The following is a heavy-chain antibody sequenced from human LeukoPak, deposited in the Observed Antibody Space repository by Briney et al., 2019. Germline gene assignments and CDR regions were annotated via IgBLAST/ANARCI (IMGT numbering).Heavy chain of an antibody. V-gene: IGHV1-3*01. D-gene: IGHD2/OR15-2a*01. Sequence: ASVKVSCKASGYTFASHALHWVRQAPGEGLEWMAWINGATGNTEYSQKFQARVTITRDTSASTAYMELSSLRSEDTAVYYCARSIIIVPNTSYYYYYMDVWGQGTTVTVSS. CDR1: GYTFASHA. CDR2: INGATGNT. J-gene: IGHJ6*02. CDR3: ARSIIIVPNTSYYYYYMDV.